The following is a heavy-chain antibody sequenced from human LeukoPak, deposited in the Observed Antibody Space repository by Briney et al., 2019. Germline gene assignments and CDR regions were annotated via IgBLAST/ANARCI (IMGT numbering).Heavy chain of an antibody. CDR1: GFSVINKY. CDR3: VTDRDPHYSMHV. V-gene: IGHV3-53*01. J-gene: IGHJ6*02. Sequence: GGSLRLSCAASGFSVINKYVTWVRQAPGKGLEWVSVIYIGDRADYSDSVKGRFTISRDNLKNTLYLQMNNLRVEDSAVYYCVTDRDPHYSMHVWGQGTTVTVSS. CDR2: IYIGDRA.